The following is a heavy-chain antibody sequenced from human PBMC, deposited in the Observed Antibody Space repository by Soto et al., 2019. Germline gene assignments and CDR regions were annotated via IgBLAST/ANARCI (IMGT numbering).Heavy chain of an antibody. D-gene: IGHD5-12*01. Sequence: EVQLLESGGGLVQPGGSLRLSCAASGFTFSSYVMSWVRQAPGKGLEWVSAISGSGGSTYYADSVKGRFTISRDNSKNTLYLQMNSLRAEDTAVYYCAKLGSPRSGYDPVDVWGKGTTVTVSS. CDR3: AKLGSPRSGYDPVDV. J-gene: IGHJ6*04. CDR2: ISGSGGST. V-gene: IGHV3-23*01. CDR1: GFTFSSYV.